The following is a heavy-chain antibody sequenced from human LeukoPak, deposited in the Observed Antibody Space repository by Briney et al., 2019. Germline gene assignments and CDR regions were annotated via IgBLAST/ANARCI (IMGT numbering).Heavy chain of an antibody. J-gene: IGHJ4*02. D-gene: IGHD6-13*01. CDR1: GYTFTNYG. V-gene: IGHV1-18*01. CDR3: ARGPIAAAGDY. CDR2: INANNGDT. Sequence: ASVKVSCKASGYTFTNYGITCVRQAPGQGLEWMGWINANNGDTNYAQNLQGRVTMTRDTSTSTAYMEVRSLRSGDTAVYHCARGPIAAAGDYWGQGTLVTVSS.